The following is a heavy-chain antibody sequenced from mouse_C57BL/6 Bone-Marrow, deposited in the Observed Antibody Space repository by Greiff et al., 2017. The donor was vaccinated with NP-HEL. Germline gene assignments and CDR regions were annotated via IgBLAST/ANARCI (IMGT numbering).Heavy chain of an antibody. V-gene: IGHV1-26*01. CDR3: AREETAQAPHWYFDV. CDR2: INPNNGGT. J-gene: IGHJ1*03. D-gene: IGHD3-2*02. CDR1: GYTFTDYY. Sequence: VQLQQSGPELVKPGASVKISCKASGYTFTDYYMNWVKQSHGKSLEWIGDINPNNGGTSYNQKFKGKATLTVDKSSSTAYMELRSLTSEDSAVYYCAREETAQAPHWYFDVWGTGTTVTVSS.